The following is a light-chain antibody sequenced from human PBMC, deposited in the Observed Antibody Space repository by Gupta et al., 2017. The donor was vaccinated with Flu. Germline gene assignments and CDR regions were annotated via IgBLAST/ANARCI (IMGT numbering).Light chain of an antibody. CDR2: AAS. J-gene: IGKJ1*01. CDR1: QSISSY. Sequence: DIQMTQSPPSLSASVGDRVTITCRASQSISSYLNWYQQKPGKAPKLLIYAASSLQSGVPSRFSGSGSGTDFTLTISSLQPEDFATYYCQQSYSTPVAFGQGTKGEIK. CDR3: QQSYSTPVA. V-gene: IGKV1-39*01.